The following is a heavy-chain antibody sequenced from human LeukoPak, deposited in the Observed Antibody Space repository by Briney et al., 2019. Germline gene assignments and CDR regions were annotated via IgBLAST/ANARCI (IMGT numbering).Heavy chain of an antibody. D-gene: IGHD4/OR15-4a*01. V-gene: IGHV3-74*01. CDR1: GFTFSGYW. J-gene: IGHJ4*02. CDR3: ARGRDYAFDY. Sequence: GGSLRLSCEASGFTFSGYWMHWVRQAPGKGLVWVSRISPDGSTISYADSVKGRFTISRDNAKNTLYLQMSSLRDEDTAVYYCARGRDYAFDYWGQGTLVTVSS. CDR2: ISPDGSTI.